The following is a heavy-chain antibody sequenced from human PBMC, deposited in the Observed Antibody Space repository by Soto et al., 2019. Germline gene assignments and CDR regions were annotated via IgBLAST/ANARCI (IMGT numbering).Heavy chain of an antibody. CDR3: ARVTDYYESSGYFDY. D-gene: IGHD3-22*01. J-gene: IGHJ4*02. CDR1: GFTFSSYW. Sequence: EVQLVESGGGLVQPGGSLRLSCAASGFTFSSYWMSWVRQAPGKGLEWVANIKQDGSEKYYVDSVKGRFTTSRDNAKNSLNLQMNSLRAEDTAVYYCARVTDYYESSGYFDYWGQGTLGTVSS. V-gene: IGHV3-7*01. CDR2: IKQDGSEK.